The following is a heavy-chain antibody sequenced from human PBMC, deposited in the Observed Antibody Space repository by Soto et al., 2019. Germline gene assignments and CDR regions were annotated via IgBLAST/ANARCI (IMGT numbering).Heavy chain of an antibody. J-gene: IGHJ4*02. V-gene: IGHV3-74*01. CDR2: INSDGSST. CDR3: ARGLAVGGKRGATDY. Sequence: PGGSLRLSCAASGFTFSSYWMHWVRQAPGKGLVWVSRINSDGSSTSYADSVKGRFTISRDNAKNTLYLQMNSLRAEDTAVYYCARGLAVGGKRGATDYWGQGTLVTVSS. D-gene: IGHD6-13*01. CDR1: GFTFSSYW.